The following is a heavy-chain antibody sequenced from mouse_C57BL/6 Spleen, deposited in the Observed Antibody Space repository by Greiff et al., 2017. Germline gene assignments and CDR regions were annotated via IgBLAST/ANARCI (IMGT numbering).Heavy chain of an antibody. Sequence: EVKVVESGEGLVKPGGSLKLSCAASGFTFSSYAMSWVRQTPEKRLEWVAYISSGGDYIYYADTVKGRFPISRDNARNTLYLQMSSLKSEDTAMYYCTRVSTGTDYFDYWGQGTTLTVSS. CDR3: TRVSTGTDYFDY. CDR2: ISSGGDYI. J-gene: IGHJ2*01. D-gene: IGHD4-1*02. CDR1: GFTFSSYA. V-gene: IGHV5-9-1*02.